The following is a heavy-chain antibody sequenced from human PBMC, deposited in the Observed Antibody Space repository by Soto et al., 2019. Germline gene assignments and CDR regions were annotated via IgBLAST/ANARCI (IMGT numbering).Heavy chain of an antibody. J-gene: IGHJ4*02. CDR2: IIPIFGTA. CDR1: GGTFSSYA. Sequence: QVQLVQSGAEVKKPGSSVKVSCTASGGTFSSYAISWVRQAPGQGLEWMGGIIPIFGTANYAQKFQGRVTITADESTSTAYMELSSLRSEDTAVYYCARGPENYYDISGYYYASFDYWGQGTLVTVSS. CDR3: ARGPENYYDISGYYYASFDY. V-gene: IGHV1-69*01. D-gene: IGHD3-22*01.